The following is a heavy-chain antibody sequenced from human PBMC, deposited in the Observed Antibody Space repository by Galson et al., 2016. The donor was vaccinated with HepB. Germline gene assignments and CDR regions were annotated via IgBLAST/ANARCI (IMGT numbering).Heavy chain of an antibody. Sequence: SLRLSCAASGLTVSHNYMNWVRQAPGKGLEWVSSLHTGGTTYFVDSMKGRFTVSRDNSKNTLYLHMNGLRAEDTAVYYCARVRIGVAMDVWGQGTTVSVSS. V-gene: IGHV3-66*01. J-gene: IGHJ6*02. CDR2: LHTGGTT. CDR3: ARVRIGVAMDV. D-gene: IGHD3-22*01. CDR1: GLTVSHNY.